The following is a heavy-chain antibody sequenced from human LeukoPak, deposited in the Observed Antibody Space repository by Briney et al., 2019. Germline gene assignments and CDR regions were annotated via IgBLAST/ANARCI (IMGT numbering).Heavy chain of an antibody. CDR1: GGSFSGYY. CDR2: INHSGST. Sequence: PSETLSLTCAVYGGSFSGYYWSWIRQPPGKGLEWIGEINHSGSTNYNPSLKSRVTISVDTSKNQFSLKLSSVTAADTAVYYCARHPRYYYDSSGDYWGQGTLVTVSS. CDR3: ARHPRYYYDSSGDY. D-gene: IGHD3-22*01. V-gene: IGHV4-34*01. J-gene: IGHJ4*02.